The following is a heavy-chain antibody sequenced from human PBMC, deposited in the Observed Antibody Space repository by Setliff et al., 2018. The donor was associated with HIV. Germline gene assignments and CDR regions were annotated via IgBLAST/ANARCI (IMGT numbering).Heavy chain of an antibody. CDR1: GGSISRYH. Sequence: SETLSLTCTVSGGSISRYHWSWIRQPAGQGLEWIGRFYSSESTNYNPSLKSRVTMSVDTSRNRISLELNSVPAADTAVYYCARLRLAVMMRLDYFDLWGQGTLVTVSS. CDR2: FYSSEST. CDR3: ARLRLAVMMRLDYFDL. V-gene: IGHV4-4*07. J-gene: IGHJ4*02. D-gene: IGHD2-21*01.